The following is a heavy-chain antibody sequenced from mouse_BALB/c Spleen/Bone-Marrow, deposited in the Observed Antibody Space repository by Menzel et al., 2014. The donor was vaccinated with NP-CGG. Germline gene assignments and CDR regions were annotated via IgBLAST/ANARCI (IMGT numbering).Heavy chain of an antibody. V-gene: IGHV1-15*01. CDR3: ANWGYYAMDC. J-gene: IGHJ4*01. CDR2: LDPETGGT. D-gene: IGHD4-1*01. CDR1: GYTFTDYE. Sequence: VQLQQSGAELVRPGASVTLSCKASGYTFTDYEMHWVKQTPVHGLEWIGTLDPETGGTAYNQKFKDMATLTADKSSTTAYMELRSLTSEDSAVYYCANWGYYAMDCWGQGISVTVSS.